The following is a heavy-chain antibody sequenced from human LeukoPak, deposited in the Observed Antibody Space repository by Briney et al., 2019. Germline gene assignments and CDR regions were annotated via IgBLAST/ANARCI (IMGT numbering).Heavy chain of an antibody. Sequence: SETLSLTCAVYGGSFSGYYWSWIRQPPGKGLEWIGEINHSGSTNYNPSIKSRVTMSVDTSKNQFSLKLNSVTAADTAVYYCARGKKGPREYYGMDVWGQGTTVTVSS. CDR2: INHSGST. CDR3: ARGKKGPREYYGMDV. CDR1: GGSFSGYY. V-gene: IGHV4-34*01. J-gene: IGHJ6*02.